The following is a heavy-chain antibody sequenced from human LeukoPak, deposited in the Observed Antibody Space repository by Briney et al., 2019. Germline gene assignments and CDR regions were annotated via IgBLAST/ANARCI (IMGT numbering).Heavy chain of an antibody. CDR1: GLTFSSYW. CDR2: IKQDGSEK. CDR3: ARGWSKFDY. J-gene: IGHJ4*02. V-gene: IGHV3-7*03. Sequence: PGGSLRLSCAASGLTFSSYWMTWVRQAPGKGLEWVANIKQDGSEKHYVDSVKGRFTISRDNAKNSRYLQMNSLRAEDTAVYYCARGWSKFDYWGQGTLVTVSS. D-gene: IGHD2-8*02.